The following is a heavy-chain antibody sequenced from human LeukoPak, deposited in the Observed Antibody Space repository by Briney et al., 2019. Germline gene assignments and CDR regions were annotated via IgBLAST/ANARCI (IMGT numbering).Heavy chain of an antibody. V-gene: IGHV3-48*02. CDR2: ISSSSTVL. CDR1: GFTFSSYS. J-gene: IGHJ5*02. Sequence: GGSLRLSCAASGFTFSSYSMHWVRQAPGKGLEWLSFISSSSTVLYYADSVKGRFITSRDNAKNLLYLQMNSLRDEDTAMYYCARLPYTYAYSSWGQGTLVTVSS. D-gene: IGHD3-16*01. CDR3: ARLPYTYAYSS.